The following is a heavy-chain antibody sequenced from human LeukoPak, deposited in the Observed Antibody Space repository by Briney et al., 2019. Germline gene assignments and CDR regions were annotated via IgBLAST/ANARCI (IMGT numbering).Heavy chain of an antibody. J-gene: IGHJ3*02. CDR1: GFTFSSYE. D-gene: IGHD2-15*01. CDR2: ISSSGSTI. V-gene: IGHV3-48*03. Sequence: GGSLRLPCAASGFTFSSYEMNWVRQAPGKGLEWVSYISSSGSTIYYADSVKGRFTISRDNAKNSLYLQMNSLRAEDTAVYYCARVVVVVAATRDAFDIWGQGTMVTVSS. CDR3: ARVVVVVAATRDAFDI.